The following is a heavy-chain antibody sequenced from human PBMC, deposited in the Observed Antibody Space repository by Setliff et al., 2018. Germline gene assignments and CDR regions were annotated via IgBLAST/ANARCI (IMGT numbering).Heavy chain of an antibody. J-gene: IGHJ3*02. D-gene: IGHD4-4*01. V-gene: IGHV1-8*01. CDR1: GYTFTSYD. CDR2: MNPTSGNT. Sequence: ASVKVSCKASGYTFTSYDINWVRQATGQGLEWMGWMNPTSGNTGYAQKFQGRVTMTRNTSISTVYMELSSLRYEDMAVYYCARGLRQNRSNSDVFDIWGQGTVVTVSS. CDR3: ARGLRQNRSNSDVFDI.